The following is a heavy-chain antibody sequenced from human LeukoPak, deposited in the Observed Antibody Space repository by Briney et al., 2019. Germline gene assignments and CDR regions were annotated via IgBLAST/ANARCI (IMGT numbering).Heavy chain of an antibody. CDR3: ARGGESGWYGSYYNGMDV. D-gene: IGHD6-19*01. V-gene: IGHV1-2*02. Sequence: AASVKVSCKASGYTFTGYYMHWVRQAPGQGLEWMGWINPNSGGTNYAQKFQGRVTMTRDTSISTAYMELSRLRSDDTAVYYCARGGESGWYGSYYNGMDVWGQGTTVTVSS. CDR2: INPNSGGT. J-gene: IGHJ6*02. CDR1: GYTFTGYY.